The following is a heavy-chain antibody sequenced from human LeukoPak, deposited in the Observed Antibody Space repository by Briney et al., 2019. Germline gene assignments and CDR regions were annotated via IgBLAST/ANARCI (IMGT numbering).Heavy chain of an antibody. J-gene: IGHJ4*02. CDR1: GGSFNSGTNY. CDR3: ARQTGSGLFILP. CDR2: IYYSGST. V-gene: IGHV4-39*07. D-gene: IGHD3/OR15-3a*01. Sequence: SETLSLTCTVSGGSFNSGTNYWAWISQPPGKGLEWIGTIYYSGSTYYNPSLNSRVTMSLDTSKNQFSLKLSSVTAADTAVYYCARQTGSGLFILPGGQGTLVTVSS.